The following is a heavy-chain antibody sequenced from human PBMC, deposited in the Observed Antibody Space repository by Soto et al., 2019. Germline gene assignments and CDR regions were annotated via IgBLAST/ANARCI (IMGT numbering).Heavy chain of an antibody. V-gene: IGHV1-18*01. CDR1: GYTFTSYG. CDR2: ISAYNGNT. D-gene: IGHD3-16*01. CDR3: AKDRGSGLPRAFDI. J-gene: IGHJ3*02. Sequence: ASVKVSCKASGYTFTSYGISWVRQAPGQGLEWMGWISAYNGNTNYAQKLQGRVTMTTDTSTSTAYMELRSLRSDDQAVYLLAKDRGSGLPRAFDIWGQGTMVTVSS.